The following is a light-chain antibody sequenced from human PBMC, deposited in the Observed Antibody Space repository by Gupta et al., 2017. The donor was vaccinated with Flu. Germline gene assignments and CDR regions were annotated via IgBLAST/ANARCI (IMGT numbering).Light chain of an antibody. CDR3: QQYNSTPNYT. V-gene: IGKV4-1*01. CDR1: PSVLYSTNNKNY. CDR2: GAS. J-gene: IGKJ2*01. Sequence: GEMATSKCNTSPSVLYSTNNKNYASWYQQQPGQPPKLLIDGASSRKSRVPDRSSSSGARKDITPTSSSLQAEDVAVYCQQQYNSTPNYTFGQGTKLEIK.